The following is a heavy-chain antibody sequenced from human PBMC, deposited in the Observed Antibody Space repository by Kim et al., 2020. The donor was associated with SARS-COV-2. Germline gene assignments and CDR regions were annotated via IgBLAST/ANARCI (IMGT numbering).Heavy chain of an antibody. J-gene: IGHJ4*02. D-gene: IGHD3-22*01. Sequence: LNSRVTISVDTSKNQFSLKLSSVTAADTAVYYCARDHPSYYYDSSGYSSEWGQGTLVTVSS. CDR3: ARDHPSYYYDSSGYSSE. V-gene: IGHV4-31*02.